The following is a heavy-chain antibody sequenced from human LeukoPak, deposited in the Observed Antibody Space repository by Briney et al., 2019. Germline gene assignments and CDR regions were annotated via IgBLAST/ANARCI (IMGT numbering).Heavy chain of an antibody. CDR1: GYTFTSYG. J-gene: IGHJ6*03. Sequence: ASVKVSRKASGYTFTSYGISWVRQAPGQGLEWMGLISAYNGNTNYAQKLQGRVTMTTDTSTSTAYMELRSLRSDDTAVYYCAREGPNAYYDFWSGYYHYYYYMDVWGKGTTVTVSS. D-gene: IGHD3-3*01. CDR3: AREGPNAYYDFWSGYYHYYYYMDV. CDR2: ISAYNGNT. V-gene: IGHV1-18*01.